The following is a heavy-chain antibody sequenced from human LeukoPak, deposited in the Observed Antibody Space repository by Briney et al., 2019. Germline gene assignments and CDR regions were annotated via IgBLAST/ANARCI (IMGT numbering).Heavy chain of an antibody. CDR1: GFTFSSYA. CDR2: ISSSADGT. Sequence: GGSLRLSCEASGFTFSSYAMSWVRQAPGKGLAWVSVISSSADGTYYADSVKGRFTISRDNSKNTLYLQMNNLRAEDTAVYYCAKPLEKHTYGGNFDYWGQGLLVTVSS. J-gene: IGHJ4*02. CDR3: AKPLEKHTYGGNFDY. D-gene: IGHD4-23*01. V-gene: IGHV3-23*01.